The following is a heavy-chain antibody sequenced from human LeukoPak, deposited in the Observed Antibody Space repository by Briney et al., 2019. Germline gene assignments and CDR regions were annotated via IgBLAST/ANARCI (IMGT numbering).Heavy chain of an antibody. J-gene: IGHJ4*02. D-gene: IGHD6-19*01. CDR3: ARGASGAAVADVDY. CDR2: ISYDGSNK. V-gene: IGHV3-30-3*01. CDR1: GFTFSSYA. Sequence: GRSLRLSCAASGFTFSSYAMHWVRQAPGKGLEWVAVISYDGSNKYYADSVKGRFTISRDNSKNTLYLQMNSLRAEDTAVYYCARGASGAAVADVDYWGQGTLVTVSS.